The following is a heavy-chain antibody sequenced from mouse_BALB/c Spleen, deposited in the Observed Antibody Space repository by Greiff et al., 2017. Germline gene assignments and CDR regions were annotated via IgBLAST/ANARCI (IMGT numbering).Heavy chain of an antibody. Sequence: VQLQQSGAELVRPGALVKLSCKASGFNINDYYMHWVKQRPEQGLEWIGWIDPENGNTIYDPKFQGKASITADTSSNTAYLQLSSLTSEDTAVYYCDQAITPWFAYWGQGTLVTVSA. V-gene: IGHV14-1*02. CDR2: IDPENGNT. J-gene: IGHJ3*01. D-gene: IGHD1-1*01. CDR1: GFNINDYY. CDR3: DQAITPWFAY.